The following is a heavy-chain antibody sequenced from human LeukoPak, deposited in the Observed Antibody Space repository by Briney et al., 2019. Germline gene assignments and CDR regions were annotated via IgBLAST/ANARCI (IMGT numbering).Heavy chain of an antibody. J-gene: IGHJ4*02. Sequence: ETLSLTCAVYGGSFSGYYWSWVRQAPGKGLEWVANIKEDGSEKYYVDSVKGRLTISRDNAKNSLYLQMHSLRAEDTAVYYCARDWYSNYLHYWGQGTLVTVSS. CDR3: ARDWYSNYLHY. CDR2: IKEDGSEK. V-gene: IGHV3-7*01. D-gene: IGHD4-11*01. CDR1: GGSFSGYY.